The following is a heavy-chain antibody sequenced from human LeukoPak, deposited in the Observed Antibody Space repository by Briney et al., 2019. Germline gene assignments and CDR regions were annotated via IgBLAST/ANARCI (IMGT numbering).Heavy chain of an antibody. V-gene: IGHV3-53*05. CDR2: IYSGGST. CDR1: GFTVSSNY. CDR3: AIEISRLVIHAFDL. J-gene: IGHJ3*01. Sequence: PGGSLRLSCAASGFTVSSNYMSWVRQAPGKGLEWVSVIYSGGSTYYADSVKGRFTISRDNPKNTVSLQMNSLSTEDTAVYYCAIEISRLVIHAFDLWGQGTMVTVSS. D-gene: IGHD3-9*01.